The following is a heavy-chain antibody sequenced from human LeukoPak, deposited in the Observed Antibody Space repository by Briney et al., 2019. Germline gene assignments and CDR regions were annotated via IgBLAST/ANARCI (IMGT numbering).Heavy chain of an antibody. CDR1: GFTFSNCA. CDR3: ARVTTVIPDAFDI. Sequence: PGGSLRLPCAGSGFTFSNCAMHWVRQAPGKNVEWVAAISYDGRIKNYADSVKGRFTISRDNSKNTMYLQMNSLKPEDTAVYYCARVTTVIPDAFDIWGQGTMVTVSS. CDR2: ISYDGRIK. D-gene: IGHD4-17*01. J-gene: IGHJ3*02. V-gene: IGHV3-30*04.